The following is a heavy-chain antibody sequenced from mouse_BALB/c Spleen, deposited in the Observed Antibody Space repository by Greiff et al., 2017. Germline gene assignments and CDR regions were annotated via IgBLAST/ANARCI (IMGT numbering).Heavy chain of an antibody. Sequence: EVKLVESGGGLVKPGGSLKLSCAASGFAFSSYDMSWVRQTPEKRLEWVAYISSGGGSTYYPDSVKGRFTISRDNAKNTLYLQMSSLKSEDTAMYYCTREGNFYCFDYWGQGTTLTVSS. CDR1: GFAFSSYD. CDR3: TREGNFYCFDY. CDR2: ISSGGGST. J-gene: IGHJ2*01. V-gene: IGHV5-12-1*01. D-gene: IGHD2-1*01.